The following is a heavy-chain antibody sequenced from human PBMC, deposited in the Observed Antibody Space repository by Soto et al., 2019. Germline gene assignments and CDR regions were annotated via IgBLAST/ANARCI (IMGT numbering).Heavy chain of an antibody. V-gene: IGHV3-23*01. CDR1: GFTFSTYA. D-gene: IGHD1-26*01. J-gene: IGHJ4*02. Sequence: PGGPLRLSCAASGFTFSTYAMSWVRQAPGKGLEWVTAISGRDESTYYADSVKGRFTVSRDNSKNTLYLQMSSLRAEDTAVYYCAKDRLSGSYHRYFDSWGQGTLVTVSS. CDR2: ISGRDEST. CDR3: AKDRLSGSYHRYFDS.